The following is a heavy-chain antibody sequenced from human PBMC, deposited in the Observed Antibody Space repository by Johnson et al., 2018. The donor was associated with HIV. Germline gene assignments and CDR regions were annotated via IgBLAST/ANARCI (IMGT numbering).Heavy chain of an antibody. CDR2: ISFDGSHK. Sequence: QVQLVESGGGVVQPGRSLRLSCAASGFTFSSYDMHWVRQAPGKGLDWVAVISFDGSHKDYADSVKGRFTVSRDNSKNTLYLHMNGLRTEDTAVFYCARGVDYYEWREDAFDIWGQGTMVTVSS. J-gene: IGHJ3*02. CDR3: ARGVDYYEWREDAFDI. D-gene: IGHD3-22*01. CDR1: GFTFSSYD. V-gene: IGHV3-30*04.